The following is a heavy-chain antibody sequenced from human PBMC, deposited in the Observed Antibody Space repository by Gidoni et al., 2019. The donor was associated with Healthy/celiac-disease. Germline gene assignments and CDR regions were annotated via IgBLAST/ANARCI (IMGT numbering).Heavy chain of an antibody. V-gene: IGHV3-48*03. CDR1: GFTFSSYE. J-gene: IGHJ5*02. CDR3: ARSGRDSSGRDWFDP. CDR2: ISSSGSTI. Sequence: EVQLVESGGGLVQPGGSLRLSCAASGFTFSSYEMNWVRQAPGKGLEWVSYISSSGSTIYYADSVKGRFTISRDNAKNSLYLQMNSLRAEDTAVYYCARSGRDSSGRDWFDPWGQGTLVTVSS. D-gene: IGHD6-19*01.